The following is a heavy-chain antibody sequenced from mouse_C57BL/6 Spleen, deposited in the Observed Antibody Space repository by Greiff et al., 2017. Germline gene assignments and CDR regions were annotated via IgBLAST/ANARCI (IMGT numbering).Heavy chain of an antibody. V-gene: IGHV1-69*01. CDR3: ARSVYYGESY. CDR1: GYTFTSYW. J-gene: IGHJ3*01. CDR2: IDPSDSYT. Sequence: QVQLQQPGAELVMPGASVKLSCKASGYTFTSYWMHWVKQRPGQGLEWIGEIDPSDSYTNYNQKFKGKSTLTVDKSSSTAYMQLSSLTSEDSAVYYCARSVYYGESYWGQGTLVTVSA. D-gene: IGHD1-1*02.